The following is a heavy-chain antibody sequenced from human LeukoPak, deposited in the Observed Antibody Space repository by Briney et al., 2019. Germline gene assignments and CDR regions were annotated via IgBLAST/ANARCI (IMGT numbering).Heavy chain of an antibody. CDR3: ARGTFNMDDAFDI. D-gene: IGHD1-1*01. V-gene: IGHV1-2*02. J-gene: IGHJ3*02. CDR1: GYTFTGYY. Sequence: ASVKVSCKASGYTFTGYYMHWVRQAPGQGLEWMGWINPNSGGTNYAQKSQGRVTMTRDTSISTAYMELSRLRSDDTAVYYCARGTFNMDDAFDIWGQGTMVTVSS. CDR2: INPNSGGT.